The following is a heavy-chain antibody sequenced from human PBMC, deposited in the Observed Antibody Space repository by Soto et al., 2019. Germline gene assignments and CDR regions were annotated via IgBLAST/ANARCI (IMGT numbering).Heavy chain of an antibody. CDR2: IYHTGST. V-gene: IGHV4-30-2*01. J-gene: IGHJ5*01. D-gene: IGHD3-10*01. CDR3: ARDNTGSLDS. Sequence: SETLSLTCAVSGGSISSGGYSWSWIRQPPGKGLEWIGFIYHTGSTYYNPSLESRVTILVDRSKNQLYLRLSFVTAADTAVYYCARDNTGSLDSWGQGTLVTVSS. CDR1: GGSISSGGYS.